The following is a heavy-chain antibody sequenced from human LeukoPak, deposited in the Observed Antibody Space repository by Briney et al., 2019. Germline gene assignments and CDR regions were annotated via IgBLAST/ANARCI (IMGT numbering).Heavy chain of an antibody. CDR3: ASSYYYGSGSTSRDAFDI. V-gene: IGHV4-59*08. J-gene: IGHJ3*02. D-gene: IGHD3-10*01. CDR1: GGSISSYY. Sequence: SETLSLTCTVSGGSISSYYWSWIRQPPGKGLKWIGYIYYSGSTNYNPSLKSRVTISVDTSKNQFSLKLSSVTAADTAVYYCASSYYYGSGSTSRDAFDIWGQGTMVTVSS. CDR2: IYYSGST.